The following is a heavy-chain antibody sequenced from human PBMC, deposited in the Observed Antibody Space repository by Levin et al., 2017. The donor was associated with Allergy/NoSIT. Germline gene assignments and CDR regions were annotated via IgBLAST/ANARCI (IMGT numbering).Heavy chain of an antibody. CDR2: IWYDGSNK. CDR1: GFTFSSYG. V-gene: IGHV3-33*01. Sequence: GESLKISCAASGFTFSSYGMHWVRQAPGKGLEWVAVIWYDGSNKYYADSVKGRFTISRDNSKNTLYLQMNSLRAEDTAVYYCARVGRVGAGPYYFDYWGQGTLVTVSS. J-gene: IGHJ4*02. D-gene: IGHD1-26*01. CDR3: ARVGRVGAGPYYFDY.